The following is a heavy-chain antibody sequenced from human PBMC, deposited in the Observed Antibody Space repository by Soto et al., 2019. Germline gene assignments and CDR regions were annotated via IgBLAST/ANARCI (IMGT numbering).Heavy chain of an antibody. CDR2: MSFDGTYK. V-gene: IGHV3-30*18. CDR1: GFRFSDYG. J-gene: IGHJ4*02. D-gene: IGHD4-17*01. Sequence: QVQLAESGGGVVQPGRSLRLSCIGSGFRFSDYGMHWVRQAPGKGLEWVAMMSFDGTYKYSADSVKGRFIISRDNSKNPLFLQMNSLRAGDTAGYYCAKDRRDGEYNSVYDFWGQGPLVTFSS. CDR3: AKDRRDGEYNSVYDF.